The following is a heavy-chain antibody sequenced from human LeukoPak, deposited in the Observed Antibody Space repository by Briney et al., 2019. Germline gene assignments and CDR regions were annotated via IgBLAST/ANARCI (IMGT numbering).Heavy chain of an antibody. D-gene: IGHD2-15*01. J-gene: IGHJ5*02. CDR2: IYSGGST. CDR3: ARAYCSGGSCYDPWWFDP. CDR1: GFTFSSNY. Sequence: GGSLRLSCAASGFTFSSNYMSWVRQAPGKGLEWVSVIYSGGSTYYADSVKGRFTISRDNSKNTLYLQMNSLRAEDTAVYYCARAYCSGGSCYDPWWFDPWGQGTLVTVSS. V-gene: IGHV3-53*01.